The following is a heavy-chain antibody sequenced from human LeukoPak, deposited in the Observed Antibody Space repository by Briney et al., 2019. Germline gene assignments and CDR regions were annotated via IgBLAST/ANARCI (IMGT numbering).Heavy chain of an antibody. V-gene: IGHV3-23*01. CDR1: GFTFSRSA. J-gene: IGHJ4*02. D-gene: IGHD6-13*01. CDR3: VKGRISEDGLDF. CDR2: ISSSGNT. Sequence: GSLRLSCAASGFTFSRSAMTWVRQTPGKGLDWVSSISSSGNTYYADSVKGRFTISRDNSKNMLYLQMNSLRAEDTAVYYCVKGRISEDGLDFWGQGTLVNVSS.